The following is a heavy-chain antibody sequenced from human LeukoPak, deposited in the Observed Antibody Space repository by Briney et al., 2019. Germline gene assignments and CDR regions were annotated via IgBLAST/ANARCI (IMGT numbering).Heavy chain of an antibody. D-gene: IGHD6-13*01. CDR1: GFTVRSDD. Sequence: PGGSLRLSCAAFGFTVRSDDMNWVRQAPGKGQEWVSILQSDGTPSYAGSVKGRFAISRDISKNTLDLQMNSLRADDTAVYYCARAAAGRAYYHYGMDVWGQGTTVTVSS. CDR3: ARAAAGRAYYHYGMDV. V-gene: IGHV3-53*01. CDR2: LQSDGTP. J-gene: IGHJ6*02.